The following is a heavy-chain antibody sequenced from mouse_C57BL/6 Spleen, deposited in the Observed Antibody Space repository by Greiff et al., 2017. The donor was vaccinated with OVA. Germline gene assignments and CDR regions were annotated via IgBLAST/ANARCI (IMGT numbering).Heavy chain of an antibody. J-gene: IGHJ2*01. CDR3: TSSAIDY. Sequence: QVQLQQPGAELVKPGASVKLSCKASGYTFTSYWMQWVKQRPGQGLEWIGEIDPSDSYTNYNQKFKGKATLTVDTSSSTAYMQLSSLTSADSAVYNCTSSAIDYWGQGTTLTVSS. CDR2: IDPSDSYT. V-gene: IGHV1-50*01. CDR1: GYTFTSYW.